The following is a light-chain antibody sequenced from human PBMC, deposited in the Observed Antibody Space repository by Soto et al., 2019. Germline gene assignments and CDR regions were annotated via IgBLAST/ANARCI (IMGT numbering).Light chain of an antibody. CDR2: EVS. CDR3: SSYTTSNTLV. J-gene: IGLJ1*01. V-gene: IGLV2-14*01. CDR1: SSDVGGYNY. Sequence: QALLTQPASLSGSPGQSITISCTGTSSDVGGYNYVSWYQQHPGKAPKLMIYEVSNRPSGVSNRFSGSKSGNTASLTISGLQAEDEADYYCSSYTTSNTLVFGTGTKVTVL.